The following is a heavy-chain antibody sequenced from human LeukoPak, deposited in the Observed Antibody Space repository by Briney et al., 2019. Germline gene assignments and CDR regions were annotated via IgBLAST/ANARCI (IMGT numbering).Heavy chain of an antibody. J-gene: IGHJ4*02. CDR3: AREGDSSGYSRFDY. V-gene: IGHV1-18*01. CDR1: GYTFTSYG. D-gene: IGHD3-22*01. CDR2: ISAYNGNT. Sequence: ASVKVSCKASGYTFTSYGISWVRQAPGQGLEWMGWISAYNGNTNYAQKLQGRVTMTTDTSTSTGYMELRSLRSDDTAVYYCAREGDSSGYSRFDYWGQGTLVTVSS.